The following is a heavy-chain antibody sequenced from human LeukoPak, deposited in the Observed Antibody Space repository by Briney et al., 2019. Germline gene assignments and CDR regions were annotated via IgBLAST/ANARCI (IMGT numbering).Heavy chain of an antibody. V-gene: IGHV3-73*01. Sequence: GGSLRLSCAASGFTFSGSAMHWVRQASGKGLEWVGRIRSKANSYATAYAASVKGRFTTSRDDSKNTAYLQMNSLKTEDTAVYYCTRLKDYYGSGSYSYWGQGTLVTVSS. CDR2: IRSKANSYAT. CDR3: TRLKDYYGSGSYSY. CDR1: GFTFSGSA. D-gene: IGHD3-10*01. J-gene: IGHJ4*02.